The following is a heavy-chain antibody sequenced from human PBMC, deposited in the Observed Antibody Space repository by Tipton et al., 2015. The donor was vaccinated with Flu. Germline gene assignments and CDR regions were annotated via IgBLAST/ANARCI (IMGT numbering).Heavy chain of an antibody. Sequence: TLSLTCTVSGGSISYYSWSWVRQPPGKRLELIGSIYPSGTTYFNPSLKSRVTISVDTSKGQFSLMLRSVTAADTAVYYCARLSYYDVDLKNFYFDHWGQGALVTVSS. D-gene: IGHD3-10*02. CDR2: IYPSGTT. CDR1: GGSISYYS. V-gene: IGHV4-59*05. CDR3: ARLSYYDVDLKNFYFDH. J-gene: IGHJ4*02.